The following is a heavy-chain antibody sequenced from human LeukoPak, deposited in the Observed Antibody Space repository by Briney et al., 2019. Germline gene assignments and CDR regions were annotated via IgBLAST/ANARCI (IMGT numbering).Heavy chain of an antibody. Sequence: SETLSLTCTVSGGSISSYYWSWIRQPPGKGLEWIGYIYYSGSTNYNPSLKSRVTISVDTSKNQFSLKLSSVTAADTAVYYCARVKYYDFWSGYYKYWGQGTLVTVSS. CDR1: GGSISSYY. D-gene: IGHD3-3*01. CDR2: IYYSGST. J-gene: IGHJ4*02. V-gene: IGHV4-59*12. CDR3: ARVKYYDFWSGYYKY.